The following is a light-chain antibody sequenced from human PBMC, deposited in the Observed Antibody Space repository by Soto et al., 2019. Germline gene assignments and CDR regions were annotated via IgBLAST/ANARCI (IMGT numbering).Light chain of an antibody. Sequence: EIVLTQSPATLSLSPGERATLSCRASQSVSSYLSWYQQKPRAARRLLIYDACNSAAGIQARFSGSGSGTYFTLTISRLEHEDFAVYCCQQYNNWPWTFGQGTKVDIK. V-gene: IGKV3-11*01. CDR2: DAC. J-gene: IGKJ1*01. CDR1: QSVSSY. CDR3: QQYNNWPWT.